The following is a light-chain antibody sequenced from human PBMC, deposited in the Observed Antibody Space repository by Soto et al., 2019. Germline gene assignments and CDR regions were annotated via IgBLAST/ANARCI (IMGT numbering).Light chain of an antibody. CDR2: DVS. J-gene: IGLJ1*01. CDR3: SSYISGRIPFV. Sequence: QSVLTQPASVSGSPGQSITISCTGTSSDVGGYNFVSWYQLHPGKAPKLMIFDVSNRPSGVSDRFSGSKSGNTASLTISGLQAEDEADYCCSSYISGRIPFVFGTGTKVTVL. CDR1: SSDVGGYNF. V-gene: IGLV2-14*01.